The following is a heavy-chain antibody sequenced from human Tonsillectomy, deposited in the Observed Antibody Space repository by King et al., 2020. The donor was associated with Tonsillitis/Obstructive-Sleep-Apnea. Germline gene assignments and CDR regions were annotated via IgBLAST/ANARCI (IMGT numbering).Heavy chain of an antibody. J-gene: IGHJ6*02. CDR2: IKQDGSEK. V-gene: IGHV3-7*03. Sequence: VQLVESGGGLVQPGGSLRLSCAASGFTFSSYWMSWVRQAPGKGLEWVANIKQDGSEKYYVDPVKGRFTISRDNAKNSLYLQMNSLRAEDTAVYYCAREGSNYVRGMDVWGQGTTVTVSS. D-gene: IGHD4-11*01. CDR3: AREGSNYVRGMDV. CDR1: GFTFSSYW.